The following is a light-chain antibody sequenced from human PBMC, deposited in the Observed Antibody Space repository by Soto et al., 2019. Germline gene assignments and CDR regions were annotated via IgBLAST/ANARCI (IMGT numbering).Light chain of an antibody. Sequence: EIVMTQSPATLSVSPGERATLSCRASQSVSSNLAWYQQKPGPAPRLLIYGASTRATGIPARFSGSGSGTEFTLTISSLQSEDFAFYYCQQYNNGWTFGQGTKVEIK. CDR3: QQYNNGWT. CDR2: GAS. CDR1: QSVSSN. V-gene: IGKV3-15*01. J-gene: IGKJ1*01.